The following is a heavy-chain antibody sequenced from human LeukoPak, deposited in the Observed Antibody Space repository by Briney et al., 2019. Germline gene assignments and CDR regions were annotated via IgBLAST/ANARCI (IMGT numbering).Heavy chain of an antibody. CDR3: TREEGAWGYGSSGFDS. D-gene: IGHD3-10*01. J-gene: IGHJ4*02. V-gene: IGHV4-59*13. Sequence: SETLSLTCSVSGVSIRSYFGSWIRQAPGSGLEWIGFMSYSGINNYNFSLKSRVTISLDTSRNQFSLRLNSVTAADTAVYYCTREEGAWGYGSSGFDSWGEGILVTVSS. CDR1: GVSIRSYF. CDR2: MSYSGIN.